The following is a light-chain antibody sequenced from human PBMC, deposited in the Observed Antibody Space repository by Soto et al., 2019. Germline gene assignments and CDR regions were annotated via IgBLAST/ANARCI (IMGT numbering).Light chain of an antibody. J-gene: IGLJ1*01. V-gene: IGLV2-23*02. CDR2: EVS. CDR1: SSDVGSYNV. Sequence: QSALTQPASVSGSPGQSITISCTGTSSDVGSYNVVSWYQQHPGKAPKLLIYEVSKRPSGVSDRFSGSKSGNTASLTISGLQAEDEAAYHCCSYAGSSSAYVFGTGTKVTVL. CDR3: CSYAGSSSAYV.